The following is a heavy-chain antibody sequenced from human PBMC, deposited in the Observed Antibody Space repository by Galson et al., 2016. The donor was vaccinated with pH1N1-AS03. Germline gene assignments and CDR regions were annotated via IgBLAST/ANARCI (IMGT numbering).Heavy chain of an antibody. V-gene: IGHV1-3*01. J-gene: IGHJ6*02. D-gene: IGHD1-26*01. CDR1: GYTFISYV. CDR3: ARGRGSYGMDV. Sequence: SVKVSCKASGYTFISYVMHWVRQAPGQRLEWMGWINAGNGNTTYSQSFQGRVTITRDTSASKAYMELISLRSDDTAVYYCARGRGSYGMDVWGQGTTVTVSS. CDR2: INAGNGNT.